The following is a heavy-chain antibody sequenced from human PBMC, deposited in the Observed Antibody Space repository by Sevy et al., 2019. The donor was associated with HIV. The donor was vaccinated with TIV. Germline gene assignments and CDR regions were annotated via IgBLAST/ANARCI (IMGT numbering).Heavy chain of an antibody. J-gene: IGHJ4*02. Sequence: SSVKVSCKASGYTFTSYDINWVRQATGQGLEWMGWMNPNSGNTGYAQKFQGRVTITRNTSISTAYMELSSLRSEDTAVYYCARGRLRLGMGDYWGQGTLVTVSS. V-gene: IGHV1-8*03. D-gene: IGHD3-16*01. CDR2: MNPNSGNT. CDR1: GYTFTSYD. CDR3: ARGRLRLGMGDY.